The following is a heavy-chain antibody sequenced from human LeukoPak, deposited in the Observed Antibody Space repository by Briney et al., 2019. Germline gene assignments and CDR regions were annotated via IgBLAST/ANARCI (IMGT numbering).Heavy chain of an antibody. V-gene: IGHV4-59*01. CDR2: IYYSGST. CDR1: GGSISSYY. CDR3: ARDDSGYDYFDN. J-gene: IGHJ4*02. Sequence: SETLSLTCTVSGGSISSYYWSWIRQPPGKGLDWIGYIYYSGSTNYNPSLKSRVTISVDTSKNQFSLKLSSVTAADTAVYYCARDDSGYDYFDNWGQGTLVTVSS. D-gene: IGHD5-12*01.